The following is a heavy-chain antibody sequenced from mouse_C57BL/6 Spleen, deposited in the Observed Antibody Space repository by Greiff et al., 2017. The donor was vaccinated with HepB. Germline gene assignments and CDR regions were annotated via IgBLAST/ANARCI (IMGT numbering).Heavy chain of an antibody. V-gene: IGHV1-55*01. CDR2: IYPGSGST. D-gene: IGHD2-5*01. Sequence: QVQLQQPGAELVKPGASVKMSCKASGYTFTSYWITWVKQRPGQGLEWIGDIYPGSGSTNYNEKFKSKATLTVDTSSSTAYMQLSSLTSEDSAVYYCTRWLTYYSNYAMDYWGQGTSVTVSS. CDR1: GYTFTSYW. J-gene: IGHJ4*01. CDR3: TRWLTYYSNYAMDY.